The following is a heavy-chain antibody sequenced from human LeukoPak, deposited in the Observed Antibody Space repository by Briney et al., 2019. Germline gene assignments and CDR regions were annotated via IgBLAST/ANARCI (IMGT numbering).Heavy chain of an antibody. Sequence: SGGSLRLSCAASGFTFRNSAMSWVRQAPGKGLEWVSTISNSGDRPLYPDSVWGRFSISRDNYRDSVYLQMNSLRTEDTAVYFCAKVAGKAGYKDYHDHWGQGTLVIVSP. CDR3: AKVAGKAGYKDYHDH. CDR1: GFTFRNSA. J-gene: IGHJ4*02. V-gene: IGHV3-23*01. CDR2: ISNSGDRP. D-gene: IGHD5-24*01.